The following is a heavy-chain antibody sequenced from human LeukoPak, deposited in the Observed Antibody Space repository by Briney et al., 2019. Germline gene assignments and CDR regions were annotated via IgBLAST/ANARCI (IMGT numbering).Heavy chain of an antibody. V-gene: IGHV4-59*12. Sequence: SETLSLTCTVSGGSISSYYWSWIRQPPGKGLEWIGYIYYSGSTNYNPSLKSRLTISVDTSKNQFSLKLSSVTAADTTVYYCATLGGGLDYWGQGTLVTVSS. CDR1: GGSISSYY. D-gene: IGHD4-23*01. CDR2: IYYSGST. CDR3: ATLGGGLDY. J-gene: IGHJ4*02.